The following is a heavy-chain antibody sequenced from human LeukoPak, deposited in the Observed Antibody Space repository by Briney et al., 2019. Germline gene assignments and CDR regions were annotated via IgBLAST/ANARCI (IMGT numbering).Heavy chain of an antibody. Sequence: PGGSLRLSCAASGFTFSNYEMNWVRQAPGKGLEWISYISSSGSLIYYSDSVKGRFTISRDNAKNSPYLHMNSLRAEDTAVYYCATVTVYGVWGQGTLVTVSS. J-gene: IGHJ4*02. CDR3: ATVTVYGV. CDR2: ISSSGSLI. V-gene: IGHV3-48*03. CDR1: GFTFSNYE. D-gene: IGHD2-8*01.